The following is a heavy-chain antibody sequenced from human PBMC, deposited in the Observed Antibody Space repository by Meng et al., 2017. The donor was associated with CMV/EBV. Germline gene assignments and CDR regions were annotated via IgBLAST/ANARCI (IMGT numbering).Heavy chain of an antibody. CDR1: GFTFSSYA. CDR2: ISSSSSYI. D-gene: IGHD3-22*01. V-gene: IGHV3-21*01. CDR3: ARAPLRNYYDSSAPIDY. J-gene: IGHJ4*02. Sequence: SCAASGFTFSSYAMSWVRQAPGKGLEWVSSISSSSSYIYYADSVKGRFTISRDNAKNSLYLQMNSLRAEDTAVYYCARAPLRNYYDSSAPIDYWGQGTLVTVSS.